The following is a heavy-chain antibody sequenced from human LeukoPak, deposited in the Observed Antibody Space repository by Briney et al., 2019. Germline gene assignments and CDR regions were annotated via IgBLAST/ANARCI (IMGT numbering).Heavy chain of an antibody. CDR1: GFTFTNAW. CDR3: ARDRPTGNYYSIDH. J-gene: IGHJ4*02. Sequence: GGSLRLSCVASGFTFTNAWMSWVRQSPGKGLEWVGRIKSKIDGGTTDYAVPVKGRFTISRDDSKNTLYLQMNSLRAEDTAIYYCARDRPTGNYYSIDHWGQGTLVTVSP. D-gene: IGHD1-26*01. CDR2: IKSKIDGGTT. V-gene: IGHV3-15*01.